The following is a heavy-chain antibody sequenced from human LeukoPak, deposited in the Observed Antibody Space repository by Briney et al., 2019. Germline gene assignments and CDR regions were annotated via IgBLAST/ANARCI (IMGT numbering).Heavy chain of an antibody. Sequence: SETLSLTCTVSGDSISSFYWSWIRHPPGKGLEWIAYMYYSGSTNYNPSLKSRVTISVDTSKSQFSLKLSSVTAADTAVYYCARGSPDTPFDYWGQGTLVTVSS. CDR1: GDSISSFY. CDR2: MYYSGST. CDR3: ARGSPDTPFDY. J-gene: IGHJ4*02. D-gene: IGHD2-15*01. V-gene: IGHV4-59*01.